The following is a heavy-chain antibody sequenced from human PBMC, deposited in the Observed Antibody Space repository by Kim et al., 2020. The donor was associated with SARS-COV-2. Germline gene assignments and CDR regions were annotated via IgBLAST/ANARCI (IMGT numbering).Heavy chain of an antibody. CDR2: INAGTGNT. J-gene: IGHJ5*02. Sequence: ASVKVSCKTSGYSFTTYAIHWVRQAPGQRLEWMGWINAGTGNTEYSQNFQGRVTITRDTSASTVYMELSSLRSEDTAVYYCARGGGPLQSLAWLLGYFDLWGPGTLVTVSS. V-gene: IGHV1-3*01. CDR1: GYSFTTYA. D-gene: IGHD3-3*01. CDR3: ARGGGPLQSLAWLLGYFDL.